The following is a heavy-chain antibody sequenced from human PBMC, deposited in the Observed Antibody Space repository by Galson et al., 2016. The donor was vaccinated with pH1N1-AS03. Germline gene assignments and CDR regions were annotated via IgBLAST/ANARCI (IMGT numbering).Heavy chain of an antibody. D-gene: IGHD3-9*01. J-gene: IGHJ4*02. CDR2: IYWDDDK. Sequence: PALVKPTQTLTLTCTFSGFSLTTSAVGVVWIRQPPGKALEWLALIYWDDDKRYNSSLKTRLTITKDTSKNQVVLTMTNMDPVDTATYYCARTEGWLPDFWAQGTLVTVSS. V-gene: IGHV2-5*02. CDR3: ARTEGWLPDF. CDR1: GFSLTTSAVG.